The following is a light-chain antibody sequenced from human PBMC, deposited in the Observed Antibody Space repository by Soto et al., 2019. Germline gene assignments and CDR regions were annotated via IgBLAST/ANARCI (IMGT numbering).Light chain of an antibody. CDR1: QSLVHGDGKTY. J-gene: IGKJ1*01. CDR2: EIS. V-gene: IGKV2-24*01. CDR3: MQASQLPWT. Sequence: EIVLTQTPLSSPVPLGQPASISCSSSQSLVHGDGKTYLNWLHQRPGQPPRLLIYEISNRFSGVPYRFSGSGAGTDFTLKISRVEGDDVGIYFCMQASQLPWTFGQGTKVEI.